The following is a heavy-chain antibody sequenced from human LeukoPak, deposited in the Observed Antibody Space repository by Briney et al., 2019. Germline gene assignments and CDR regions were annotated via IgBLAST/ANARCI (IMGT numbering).Heavy chain of an antibody. J-gene: IGHJ4*02. CDR1: GFTVSSNY. CDR2: IYSGGST. Sequence: PGGSLRLSCAASGFTVSSNYMSWVRQAPGKGLEWVSVIYSGGSTYYADSVKGRFTISRDNSKNTLYLQMNSMRAEDTAVYYCARDLSCGGDCYLDYWGQGTLVTVSS. V-gene: IGHV3-53*01. D-gene: IGHD2-21*02. CDR3: ARDLSCGGDCYLDY.